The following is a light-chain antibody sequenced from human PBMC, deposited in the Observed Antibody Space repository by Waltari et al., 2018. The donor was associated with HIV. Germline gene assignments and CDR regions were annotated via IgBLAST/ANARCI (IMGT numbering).Light chain of an antibody. CDR1: VLETNY. CDR2: KDN. Sequence: SYELTQPSSLSVSPGQTARITCSGDVLETNYARWFQQKPGQAPVLLIYKDNGRPSGIPERFSGSSSGTTVTLTISGAQVDDEADYYCYSAADNMGVFGGGTKLTVL. V-gene: IGLV3-27*01. CDR3: YSAADNMGV. J-gene: IGLJ3*02.